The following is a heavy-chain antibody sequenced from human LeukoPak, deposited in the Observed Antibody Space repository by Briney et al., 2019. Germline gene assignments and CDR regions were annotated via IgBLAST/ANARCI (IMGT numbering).Heavy chain of an antibody. J-gene: IGHJ6*03. D-gene: IGHD3-9*01. CDR3: ARVTSNVLGHFDWLHMDV. CDR1: GASISRFY. Sequence: SETLSLTCTVSGASISRFYWSWIRQPPGKGLEWIGYIYYSGSTNSNPSLKSRVTISVDTSKNQFSLKVSSVAAADTAGYYCARVTSNVLGHFDWLHMDVWGKGTTVTVSS. CDR2: IYYSGST. V-gene: IGHV4-59*01.